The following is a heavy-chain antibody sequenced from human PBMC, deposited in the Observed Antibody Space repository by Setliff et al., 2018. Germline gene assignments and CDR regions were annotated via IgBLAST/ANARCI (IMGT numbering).Heavy chain of an antibody. CDR1: GFTFNNFA. V-gene: IGHV3-30*19. D-gene: IGHD3-3*01. CDR3: ARDLKFFGVGPLHIDY. J-gene: IGHJ4*02. Sequence: PGGSLRLSCAASGFTFNNFAMHWVRQAPGKGLEWVAVISYDGSNKYYADSVKGRFTISRDNSKNTLYLQMNSLRAEDTAVYYCARDLKFFGVGPLHIDYWGQGTLVTVSS. CDR2: ISYDGSNK.